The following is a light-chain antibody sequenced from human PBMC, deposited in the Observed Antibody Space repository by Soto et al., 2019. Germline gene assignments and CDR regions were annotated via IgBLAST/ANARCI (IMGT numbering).Light chain of an antibody. V-gene: IGKV3-20*01. CDR2: GAS. Sequence: EIVLTQSPGTLSLSPGERATLSCRASQSVPTNYLAWYQQKPGQAPRLLIYGASSRATGIPDRFSGSGSGTDFTLNISRLEAEDFAVYYCQQYGSSKTFGQGTKVEIK. CDR1: QSVPTNY. CDR3: QQYGSSKT. J-gene: IGKJ1*01.